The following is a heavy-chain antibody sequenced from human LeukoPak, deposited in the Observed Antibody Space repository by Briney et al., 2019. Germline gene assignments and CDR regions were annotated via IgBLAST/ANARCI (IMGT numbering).Heavy chain of an antibody. D-gene: IGHD3-16*02. J-gene: IGHJ4*02. CDR3: ARDRDDYVWGSYRIFDY. Sequence: SETLSLTCTVSGGSISTYYWSWIRQPPGKGPEWIGYIYYSGTTNYNPSLKSRVSISVDTSKNQFSLKLNSVTAADTAVYYCARDRDDYVWGSYRIFDYWGQGTLVTVSS. V-gene: IGHV4-59*01. CDR1: GGSISTYY. CDR2: IYYSGTT.